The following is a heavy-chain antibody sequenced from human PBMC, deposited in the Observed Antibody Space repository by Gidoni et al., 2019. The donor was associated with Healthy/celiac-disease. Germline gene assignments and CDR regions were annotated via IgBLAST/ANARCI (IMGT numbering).Heavy chain of an antibody. D-gene: IGHD3-10*01. CDR2: IDWNDDK. V-gene: IGHV2-70*01. Sequence: QLTLRESVPALVTPTQTLKLTCTFSGFSLSTPGMCVSWTRQPPGKALEWLALIDWNDDKYYSTSLKTRRTMSKDTSKNQVVLTTSNMDPVDTATKYCARSRELLWLGEFVDAFDIWGQGTMVTVSS. CDR1: GFSLSTPGMC. J-gene: IGHJ3*02. CDR3: ARSRELLWLGEFVDAFDI.